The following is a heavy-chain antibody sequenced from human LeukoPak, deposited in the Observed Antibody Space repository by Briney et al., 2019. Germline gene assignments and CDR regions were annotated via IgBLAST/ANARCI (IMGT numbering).Heavy chain of an antibody. V-gene: IGHV1-58*01. CDR1: GFTFTSTA. CDR2: ILVGSGNT. CDR3: ASDPPYTSSSAW. D-gene: IGHD2-2*01. J-gene: IGHJ4*02. Sequence: SVKVSCKASGFTFTSTAVQWVRQARGQRLEWIGWILVGSGNTNYAQMFQERVTLTWDVSTSTAYMVLSSLRSEDTAIYYFASDPPYTSSSAWWGQGTLVTVSS.